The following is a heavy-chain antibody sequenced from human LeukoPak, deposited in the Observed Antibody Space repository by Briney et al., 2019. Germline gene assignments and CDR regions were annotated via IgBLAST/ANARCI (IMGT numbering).Heavy chain of an antibody. J-gene: IGHJ4*02. CDR1: GGSISSGSYY. V-gene: IGHV4-61*02. D-gene: IGHD3-3*01. CDR3: ARGPEIFGVAVYFDY. Sequence: SETLSLTCTVSGGSISSGSYYWSWIRQPAGKGLEWIGRIYTSGSTNYNPSLKSRVTISVDTSKNQFSLKLSSVTAADTAVYYCARGPEIFGVAVYFDYWGQGTLVTVSS. CDR2: IYTSGST.